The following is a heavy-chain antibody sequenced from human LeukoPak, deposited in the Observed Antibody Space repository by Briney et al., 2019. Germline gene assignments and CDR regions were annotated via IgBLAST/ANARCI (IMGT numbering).Heavy chain of an antibody. CDR2: INPSSGDT. CDR3: ARANFLYCSSTTCLFDY. D-gene: IGHD2-2*01. CDR1: GYTFTDYY. Sequence: ASVKVSCKASGYTFTDYYMHWVRQAPGQGFEWMGWINPSSGDTNYAQKFQGRVTMTRDTSISTAHMELSRLRSDDTAVYYCARANFLYCSSTTCLFDYWAQGTLVIVSS. J-gene: IGHJ4*02. V-gene: IGHV1-2*02.